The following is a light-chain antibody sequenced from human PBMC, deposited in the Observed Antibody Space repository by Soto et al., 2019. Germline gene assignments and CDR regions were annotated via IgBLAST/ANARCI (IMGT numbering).Light chain of an antibody. CDR2: GAS. V-gene: IGKV3-20*01. CDR1: QSVSSSY. Sequence: IVLTQSPGTPSLSPGERATLSCRASQSVSSSYLAWYQQKPGQAPRILIYGASNRDTGISDRFSVSGSGTDFTLTITRLEPEDFAAYYCHQYGSSPLVTFGQGTRLQIK. CDR3: HQYGSSPLVT. J-gene: IGKJ5*01.